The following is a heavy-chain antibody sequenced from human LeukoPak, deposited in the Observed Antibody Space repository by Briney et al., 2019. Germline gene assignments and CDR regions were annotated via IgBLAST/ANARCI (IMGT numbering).Heavy chain of an antibody. Sequence: QPGRSLRLSCAASGFTFSSYGMHWVRQAPGKGLEWVAVISYDGSNKYYADSVKGRFTISRDNSKNTLYLQMNSLRAEDTAVYYCAKDETIGSGDYWGQGTLVTVSS. J-gene: IGHJ4*02. V-gene: IGHV3-30*18. CDR3: AKDETIGSGDY. D-gene: IGHD3-3*01. CDR1: GFTFSSYG. CDR2: ISYDGSNK.